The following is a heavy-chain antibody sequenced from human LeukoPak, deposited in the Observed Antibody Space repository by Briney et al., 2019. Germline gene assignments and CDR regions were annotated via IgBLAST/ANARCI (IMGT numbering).Heavy chain of an antibody. D-gene: IGHD1-26*01. CDR3: ARVGAKYYFDY. Sequence: PSETLSITCAVYGGSFSGYYWSWIRQPPGKGLEWIGEINHSGSTNYNPSLKSRVTISVDTSKNQFSLKLSSVTAADTAVYYCARVGAKYYFDYWGQGTLVTVSS. CDR1: GGSFSGYY. V-gene: IGHV4-34*01. J-gene: IGHJ4*02. CDR2: INHSGST.